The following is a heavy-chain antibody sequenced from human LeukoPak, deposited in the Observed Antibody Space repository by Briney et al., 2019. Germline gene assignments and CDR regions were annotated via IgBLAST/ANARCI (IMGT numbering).Heavy chain of an antibody. D-gene: IGHD3-3*01. V-gene: IGHV4-4*02. J-gene: IGHJ4*02. CDR1: GGSVINTNW. Sequence: SETLSLTCGVSGGSVINTNWWTWVRQPPGKGLEWIGEVHLDGRTNYNPSLESRLTMSVDVSENQVSPKLTSVTAADTAVYYCAREGGFYRPLDYSGQGTLVTVSS. CDR2: VHLDGRT. CDR3: AREGGFYRPLDY.